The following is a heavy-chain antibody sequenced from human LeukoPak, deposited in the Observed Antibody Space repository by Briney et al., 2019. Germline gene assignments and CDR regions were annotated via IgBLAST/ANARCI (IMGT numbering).Heavy chain of an antibody. V-gene: IGHV1-18*01. CDR2: ISAYNGNT. J-gene: IGHJ5*02. CDR3: ARVDYYDSSGFSDP. D-gene: IGHD3-22*01. CDR1: GYTFTSYG. Sequence: ASVKVSCKASGYTFTSYGISWVRQAPGQGLEWMGWISAYNGNTNYAQKLQGRVTMTTDTSTSTAYMELRSLRSDDTAVYYCARVDYYDSSGFSDPWGQGTLVTVSS.